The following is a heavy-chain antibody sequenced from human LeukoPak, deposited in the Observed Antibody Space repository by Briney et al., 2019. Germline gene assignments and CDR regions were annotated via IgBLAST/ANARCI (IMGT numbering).Heavy chain of an antibody. CDR2: MRYDGRNK. CDR3: ARDGDITPTDV. J-gene: IGHJ6*02. D-gene: IGHD2-15*01. Sequence: GSLRLSCAAAGFTFSSFGMHWVRQAPGKGLEWVAVMRYDGRNKYYADSVKGRFTISRDNSKKTLYLQMNSLRAEDTAVYYCARDGDITPTDVWGQGTTVTVSS. CDR1: GFTFSSFG. V-gene: IGHV3-33*01.